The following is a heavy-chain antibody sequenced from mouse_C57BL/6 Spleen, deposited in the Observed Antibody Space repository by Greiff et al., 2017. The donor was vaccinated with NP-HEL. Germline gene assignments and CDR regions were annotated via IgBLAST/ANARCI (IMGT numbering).Heavy chain of an antibody. CDR3: AREGITTAPLDV. J-gene: IGHJ1*03. V-gene: IGHV5-16*01. CDR2: INYDGSST. Sequence: VQLVESEGGLVQPGSSMKLSCTASGFTFSDYYMAWVRQVPEKGLEWVANINYDGSSTYYLDSLKSRFIISRDNAKNILYLQMSSLKSEDTATYYCAREGITTAPLDVWGTGTTVTVSS. CDR1: GFTFSDYY. D-gene: IGHD1-1*01.